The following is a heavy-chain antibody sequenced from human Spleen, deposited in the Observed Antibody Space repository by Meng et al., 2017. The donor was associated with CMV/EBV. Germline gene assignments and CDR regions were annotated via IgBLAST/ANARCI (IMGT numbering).Heavy chain of an antibody. V-gene: IGHV1-18*04. CDR2: ITAYDGDT. D-gene: IGHD3-22*01. CDR1: GYTFTDYY. Sequence: ASVKVSCKASGYTFTDYYVHWVRQAPGQGLEWVGWITAYDGDTAYAQRLQGRVTLTTDTSTSTAYMELRSLRSDDSAMYYCARFYFDTTAYYRHFDYWGQGTLVTVSS. CDR3: ARFYFDTTAYYRHFDY. J-gene: IGHJ4*02.